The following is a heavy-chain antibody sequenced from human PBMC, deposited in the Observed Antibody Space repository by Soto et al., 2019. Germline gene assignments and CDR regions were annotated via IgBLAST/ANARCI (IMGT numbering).Heavy chain of an antibody. CDR2: ISGSGSST. J-gene: IGHJ4*02. CDR3: GTLHYYAVDY. D-gene: IGHD3-22*01. CDR1: GFTFSDHY. Sequence: GGPLRLSCAASGFTFSDHYMSWIRQAPGKGLEWVSYISGSGSSTNYADSVKGRFTISRDNAKNSLFLQMNSLRDEDTAVYYCGTLHYYAVDYWGQGNLVTVSS. V-gene: IGHV3-11*03.